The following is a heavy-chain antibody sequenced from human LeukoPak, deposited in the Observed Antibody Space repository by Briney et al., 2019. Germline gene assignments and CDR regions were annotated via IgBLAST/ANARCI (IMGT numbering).Heavy chain of an antibody. CDR2: IIPIFGTA. V-gene: IGHV1-69*06. D-gene: IGHD2-15*01. CDR3: ARARTPGANDAFDI. J-gene: IGHJ3*02. Sequence: SVKVSCKASGGTFSSYAISWVRQAPGQGLEWMGGIIPIFGTANYAQKFQGRVTITADKSTSTAYMELSSLRSEDTAVYYCARARTPGANDAFDIWGQGTMVTVSS. CDR1: GGTFSSYA.